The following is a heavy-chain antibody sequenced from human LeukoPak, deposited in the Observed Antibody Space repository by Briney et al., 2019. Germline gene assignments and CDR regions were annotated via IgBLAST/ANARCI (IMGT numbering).Heavy chain of an antibody. CDR1: GFTFDDYA. CDR3: AKDIGSYYYDSSGYYHRGFDY. V-gene: IGHV3-9*01. Sequence: QSGGSLRLSCAASGFTFDDYAMHWVRQAPGKGLEWVSGISWNSGSIGYADSVKGRFTISRDNAKNSLYLQMNSLRAEDTALYYCAKDIGSYYYDSSGYYHRGFDYWGQGTLVTVSS. CDR2: ISWNSGSI. J-gene: IGHJ4*02. D-gene: IGHD3-22*01.